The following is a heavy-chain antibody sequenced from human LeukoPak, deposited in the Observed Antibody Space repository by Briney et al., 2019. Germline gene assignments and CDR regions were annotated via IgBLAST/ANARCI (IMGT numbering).Heavy chain of an antibody. CDR1: GGSFTDYY. V-gene: IGHV4-34*01. J-gene: IGHJ6*03. CDR3: ASLTGTTDYYYYYMDV. CDR2: INHSGST. Sequence: SETLSLTCAVYGGSFTDYYWSWIRQPPGKGLEWIGEINHSGSTNYNPSLKSRVTISVDTSKNQFSLKPSSVTAADTAVYYCASLTGTTDYYYYYMDVWGKGTTVTVSS. D-gene: IGHD1-20*01.